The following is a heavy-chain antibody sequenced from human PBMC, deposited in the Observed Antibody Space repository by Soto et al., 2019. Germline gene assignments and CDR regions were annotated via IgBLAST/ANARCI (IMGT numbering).Heavy chain of an antibody. D-gene: IGHD3-22*01. Sequence: GESLKISCNGSGYNFAGYWITWVRQKPGKGLEWMGRIDPSDSQTYYSPSFRGHVTISVTKSITTVFLQWSSLRASDTAMYYCARQIYDSDTGPNFQYYFDSWGQGTPVTVSS. CDR2: IDPSDSQT. CDR3: ARQIYDSDTGPNFQYYFDS. V-gene: IGHV5-10-1*01. J-gene: IGHJ4*02. CDR1: GYNFAGYW.